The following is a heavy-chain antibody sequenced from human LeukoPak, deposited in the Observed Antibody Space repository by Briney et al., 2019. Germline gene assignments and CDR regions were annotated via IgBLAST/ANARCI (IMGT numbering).Heavy chain of an antibody. Sequence: QRGGSLRLSCAASGFTFSTYAMTWVRQAPGKGLEWVSGISGSGHSTDYADSVKGRFTISRDNSNSTLCLQMTGLRAEDTAVYYCAKDYDSSGWAAFDIWGQGTMVTVSS. CDR1: GFTFSTYA. CDR3: AKDYDSSGWAAFDI. D-gene: IGHD3-22*01. J-gene: IGHJ3*02. V-gene: IGHV3-23*01. CDR2: ISGSGHST.